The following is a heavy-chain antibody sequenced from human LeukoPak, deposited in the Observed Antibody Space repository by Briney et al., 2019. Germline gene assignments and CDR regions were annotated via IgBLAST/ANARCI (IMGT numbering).Heavy chain of an antibody. CDR3: ARTRGITAAGIDY. D-gene: IGHD6-13*01. V-gene: IGHV3-7*03. CDR2: MNQDGSEK. Sequence: GGSLRLSCAASGFTFSDSWMSWVRQAPGKGLEWVANMNQDGSEKDYVDSVKGRFTISRDNARNSLYLQMNSLRAEDTALYYCARTRGITAAGIDYWGQGTQVTVSS. J-gene: IGHJ4*02. CDR1: GFTFSDSW.